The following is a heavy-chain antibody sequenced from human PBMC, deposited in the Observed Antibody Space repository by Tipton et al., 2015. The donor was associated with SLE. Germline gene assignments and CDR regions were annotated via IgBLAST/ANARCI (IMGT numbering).Heavy chain of an antibody. J-gene: IGHJ3*02. Sequence: RSLRLSCAASGFTFDDYAMHWVRQAPGKGLEWVSGISWNSGSIGYADSVRGRFTLSRDITENFLYLQMNSLRPEDTALYYCAKAFRPGTNPAGDAIDIWGQGTMVTVSS. CDR3: AKAFRPGTNPAGDAIDI. CDR2: ISWNSGSI. V-gene: IGHV3-9*01. D-gene: IGHD3-10*01. CDR1: GFTFDDYA.